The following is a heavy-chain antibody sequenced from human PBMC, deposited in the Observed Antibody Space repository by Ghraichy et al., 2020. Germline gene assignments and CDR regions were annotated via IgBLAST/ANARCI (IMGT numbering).Heavy chain of an antibody. CDR1: GFTFGDYA. CDR2: IRSNAYAGTT. V-gene: IGHV3-49*03. D-gene: IGHD2-21*02. CDR3: ARETYGDYYYYFDY. Sequence: GGSLRLSCTTSGFTFGDYAMSWFRQAPGKGLEWVGFIRSNAYAGTTQYAASVKGRFIISRDESKSIAYLQMNSLKTEDTAMYYCARETYGDYYYYFDYWGQGTLVTISS. J-gene: IGHJ4*02.